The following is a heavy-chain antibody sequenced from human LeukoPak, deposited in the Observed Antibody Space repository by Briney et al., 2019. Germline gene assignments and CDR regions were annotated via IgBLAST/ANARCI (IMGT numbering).Heavy chain of an antibody. V-gene: IGHV1-69*04. Sequence: SVKVSCKASGGTFSNSAIGWVRQAPGQGLEWMGRIIPMLAIGNFARKFQGRLTITADESTSTAYMELSSLRSEGTAVYYCARVEWELISSYYFDYWGQGTLVTVSS. D-gene: IGHD1-26*01. J-gene: IGHJ4*02. CDR3: ARVEWELISSYYFDY. CDR1: GGTFSNSA. CDR2: IIPMLAIG.